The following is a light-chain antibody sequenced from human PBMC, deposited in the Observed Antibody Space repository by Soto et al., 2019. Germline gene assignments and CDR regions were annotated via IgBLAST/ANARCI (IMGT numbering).Light chain of an antibody. CDR3: TSYAGSNNLV. J-gene: IGLJ2*01. V-gene: IGLV2-8*01. CDR2: EVS. CDR1: SSDVGGYNY. Sequence: QSALTQPPSASGSPGQSVTISCTGTSSDVGGYNYVSWYQQHPGKAPKLMIYEVSKRPSGVPARFSGSKSGNTASLTVSGLQAEDEADYYGTSYAGSNNLVFGGGTKLTVL.